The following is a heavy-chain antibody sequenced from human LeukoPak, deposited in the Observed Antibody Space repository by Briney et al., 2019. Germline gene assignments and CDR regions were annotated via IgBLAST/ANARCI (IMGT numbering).Heavy chain of an antibody. Sequence: GSLRLSCAASGFTFSSYEMNWVRQAPGKGLEWVSSISSSSSYIYYADSVKGRFTISRDNAKNSLYLQMNSLRAEDTAVYYCAKVGASGSSNWFDPWGQGTLVTVSS. J-gene: IGHJ5*02. CDR1: GFTFSSYE. D-gene: IGHD3-10*01. CDR2: ISSSSSYI. CDR3: AKVGASGSSNWFDP. V-gene: IGHV3-21*04.